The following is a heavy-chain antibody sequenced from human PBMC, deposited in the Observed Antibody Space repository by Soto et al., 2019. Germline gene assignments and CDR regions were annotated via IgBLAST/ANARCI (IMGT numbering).Heavy chain of an antibody. CDR2: IYYIGST. J-gene: IGHJ5*02. CDR3: ASQYSSWYVHS. CDR1: GGSISSYY. V-gene: IGHV4-59*01. Sequence: ASETLSLTCTVSGGSISSYYWSWIRQSPGKGLEWIGYIYYIGSTNYNPSLKSRVTISVDTSKSQFSLKLSSVTAADTAVYYCASQYSSWYVHSWGQGALVTVSS. D-gene: IGHD6-19*01.